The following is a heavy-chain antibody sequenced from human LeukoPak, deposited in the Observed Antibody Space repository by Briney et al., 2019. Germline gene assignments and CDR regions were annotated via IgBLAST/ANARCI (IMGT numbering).Heavy chain of an antibody. D-gene: IGHD2-15*01. Sequence: ASVKVSCKASGYTFTSYAMHWVRQAPGQRLEWMGWINAGNGNTKYSQKFQGRVTITRDTSASTAYMELSSLRSEDTAVYYCATQYCSGGSCYHTFDYWGQGTLVTVSS. V-gene: IGHV1-3*01. J-gene: IGHJ4*02. CDR3: ATQYCSGGSCYHTFDY. CDR2: INAGNGNT. CDR1: GYTFTSYA.